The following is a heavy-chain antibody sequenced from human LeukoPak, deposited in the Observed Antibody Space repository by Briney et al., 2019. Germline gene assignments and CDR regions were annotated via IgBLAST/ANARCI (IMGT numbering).Heavy chain of an antibody. D-gene: IGHD4-23*01. Sequence: ASVKVSFKASGYTFTSYGISWVRQAPGQGLELMGWISAYNGNTNYAQKLQGRVTMTTDTSKTTASIELRSLRPDDTATYYCDYGGNSVDYWGQGTLGTVSS. CDR3: DYGGNSVDY. V-gene: IGHV1-18*01. CDR2: ISAYNGNT. J-gene: IGHJ4*02. CDR1: GYTFTSYG.